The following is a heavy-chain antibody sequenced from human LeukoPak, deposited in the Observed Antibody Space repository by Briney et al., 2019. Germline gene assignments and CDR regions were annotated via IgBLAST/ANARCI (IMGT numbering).Heavy chain of an antibody. Sequence: SGPTLVKPTQTLTLTCTFSAFSLSTSGMCVSWIRQPPGKALEWLARIDWDDDKYYTTSLKTRLTISQDTSKNQVVLTMTNMDPVDTATYYCARIRTPYGSGSYYNFDWGQGTLVTVSS. J-gene: IGHJ4*02. CDR3: ARIRTPYGSGSYYNFD. V-gene: IGHV2-70*11. D-gene: IGHD3-10*01. CDR1: AFSLSTSGMC. CDR2: IDWDDDK.